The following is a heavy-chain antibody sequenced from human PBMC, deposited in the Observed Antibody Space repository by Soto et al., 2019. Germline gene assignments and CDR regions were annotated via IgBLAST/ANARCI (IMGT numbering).Heavy chain of an antibody. Sequence: SVKVSCKASGGTFSSYAISWVRQAPGQGLEWMGGIIPIFGTANYAQKFQGRVTITADESTSTAYMELSSLRSEDTAVYYCARGLVVVTAILNYYYYYYGMDVWGQGTTVTVSS. CDR1: GGTFSSYA. D-gene: IGHD2-21*02. J-gene: IGHJ6*02. CDR2: IIPIFGTA. CDR3: ARGLVVVTAILNYYYYYYGMDV. V-gene: IGHV1-69*13.